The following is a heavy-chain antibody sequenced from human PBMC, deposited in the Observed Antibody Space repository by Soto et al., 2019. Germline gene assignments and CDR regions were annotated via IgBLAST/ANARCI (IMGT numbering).Heavy chain of an antibody. Sequence: ASVKVSCKASGYTFSGFYMHWVRQAPGQGLEWMGWINPNSGGTKSAEKFQGRVTMTRDTSISTAYMELSRLTSDDTAVYYCASAAVTGTAGLDFWGQGTQVTGSS. V-gene: IGHV1-2*02. CDR3: ASAAVTGTAGLDF. CDR2: INPNSGGT. D-gene: IGHD6-19*01. J-gene: IGHJ4*02. CDR1: GYTFSGFY.